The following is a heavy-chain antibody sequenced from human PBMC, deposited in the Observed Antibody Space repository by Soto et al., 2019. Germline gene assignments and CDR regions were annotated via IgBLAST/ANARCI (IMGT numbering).Heavy chain of an antibody. V-gene: IGHV1-69*13. CDR1: WGTFSSYA. CDR2: IIPIFGTA. J-gene: IGHJ6*02. Sequence: SVQVSFRVSWGTFSSYAISWVRQAPGQGLEWMGGIIPIFGTANYAQKFQGRVTITADESTSTAYMELSSLRSEDTAVYYCASGYCTNGVCAGPPYGMDGWGQGTTVTVSS. CDR3: ASGYCTNGVCAGPPYGMDG. D-gene: IGHD2-8*01.